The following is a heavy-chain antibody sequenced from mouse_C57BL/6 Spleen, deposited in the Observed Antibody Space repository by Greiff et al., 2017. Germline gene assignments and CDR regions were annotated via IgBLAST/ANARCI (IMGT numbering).Heavy chain of an antibody. V-gene: IGHV1-82*01. D-gene: IGHD3-1*01. CDR1: GYAFSSSW. Sequence: QVQLQQSGPELVKPGASVKISCKASGYAFSSSWMNWVKQRPGKGLEWIGRIYPGDGDTNYNGKFKGKATLTADKSSSTAYMQLSSLTSEDSAVYFCARYHRGFAYWGQGTLVTVSA. CDR2: IYPGDGDT. CDR3: ARYHRGFAY. J-gene: IGHJ3*01.